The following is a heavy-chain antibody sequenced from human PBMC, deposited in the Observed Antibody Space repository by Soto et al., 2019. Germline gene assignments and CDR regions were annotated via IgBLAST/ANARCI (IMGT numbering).Heavy chain of an antibody. CDR3: ARGDVDTAMAPLDY. D-gene: IGHD5-18*01. Sequence: PSETLSLTCTVSAGSISSSSYYWGWIREPPGKGLEWIGSIYYSGSTYYNPSLKSRVTISVDTSKNQFSLKLSSVTAADTAVYYCARGDVDTAMAPLDYWGQGTLVTVSS. CDR2: IYYSGST. CDR1: AGSISSSSYY. V-gene: IGHV4-39*01. J-gene: IGHJ4*02.